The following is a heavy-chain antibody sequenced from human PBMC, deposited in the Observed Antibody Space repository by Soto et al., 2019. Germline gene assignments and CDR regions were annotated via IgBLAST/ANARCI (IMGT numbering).Heavy chain of an antibody. CDR1: GFTFSSYA. CDR3: AKDDNEHTVSSPFDY. CDR2: ISGSGGST. D-gene: IGHD4-17*01. V-gene: IGHV3-23*01. J-gene: IGHJ4*02. Sequence: PGGSLRLSCAASGFTFSSYAMSWVRQAPGKGLEWVSAISGSGGSTYYADSVKGRFTISRDNSKNTLYLQMNSLRAEDTAVYYCAKDDNEHTVSSPFDYWGQGTLVTVSS.